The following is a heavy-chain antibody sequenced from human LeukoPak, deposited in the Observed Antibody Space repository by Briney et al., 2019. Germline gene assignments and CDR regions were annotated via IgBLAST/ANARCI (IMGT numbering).Heavy chain of an antibody. Sequence: GKSLRLSCVVSDFTLSSHGMHWVRQAPGKGLEWAAVISSDGGKKSYADSVKGRFTISRDNSKNTLYLQMDSLRVEDTAIYYCARDRAWDYLDSWDQGPLVTVSS. V-gene: IGHV3-30*03. CDR1: DFTLSSHG. D-gene: IGHD1-26*01. CDR3: ARDRAWDYLDS. J-gene: IGHJ4*02. CDR2: ISSDGGKK.